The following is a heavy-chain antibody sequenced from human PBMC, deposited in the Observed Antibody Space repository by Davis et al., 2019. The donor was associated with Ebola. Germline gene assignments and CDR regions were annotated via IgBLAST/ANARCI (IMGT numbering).Heavy chain of an antibody. V-gene: IGHV4-31*03. CDR2: IYYSGST. Sequence: MPSETLSLTCTVSGGSISSGGYYWSWIRQHPGKGLEWIGYIYYSGSTNYNPSLKSRVTISVDTSKNQFSLKLSSVTAADTAVYYCARQGIPNWFDPWGQGTLVTVSS. J-gene: IGHJ5*02. CDR3: ARQGIPNWFDP. D-gene: IGHD2-2*02. CDR1: GGSISSGGYY.